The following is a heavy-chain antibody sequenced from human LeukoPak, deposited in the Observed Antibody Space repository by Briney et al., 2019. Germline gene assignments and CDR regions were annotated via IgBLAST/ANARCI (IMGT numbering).Heavy chain of an antibody. CDR3: ASHRTAINPYDHYDAFDL. J-gene: IGHJ3*01. CDR1: GVSISSSNYY. V-gene: IGHV4-39*01. Sequence: PSETLSLTCSVSGVSISSSNYYWGWIGQPPGKGLEWIGSIYYSGSTYYNPPLTSRVTISEDTTNNQFSQKLSSVTAADTAVYYCASHRTAINPYDHYDAFDLWGQGTMVTVSS. CDR2: IYYSGST. D-gene: IGHD3-22*01.